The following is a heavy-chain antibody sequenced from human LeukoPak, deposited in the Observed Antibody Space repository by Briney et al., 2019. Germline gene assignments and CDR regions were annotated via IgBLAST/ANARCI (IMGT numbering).Heavy chain of an antibody. D-gene: IGHD1-26*01. Sequence: ASVKVSCKASGYTFTSYGISWVRQAPGQGLEWMGWISAYNGNTNYAQKLQGRVTMTTDTSTGTAYMELRSLRSDDTAVYYCARGGRYSGSYYKNFNDYWGQGTLVTVSS. CDR1: GYTFTSYG. CDR3: ARGGRYSGSYYKNFNDY. J-gene: IGHJ4*02. CDR2: ISAYNGNT. V-gene: IGHV1-18*01.